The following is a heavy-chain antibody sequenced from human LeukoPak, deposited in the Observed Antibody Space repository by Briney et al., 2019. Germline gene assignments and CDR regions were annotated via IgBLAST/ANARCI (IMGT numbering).Heavy chain of an antibody. CDR1: GGTFSSYA. CDR2: IIPIFGTA. V-gene: IGHV1-69*01. D-gene: IGHD2-15*01. J-gene: IGHJ4*02. CDR3: ARSVRPAKRLGYCSGGSCYDFDY. Sequence: SVKVSCTASGGTFSSYAISWVRQAPGQGLERMGGIIPIFGTANYAQKFQGRVTITADESTSTAYMELSSLRSEDTAVYYCARSVRPAKRLGYCSGGSCYDFDYWGQGTLVTVSS.